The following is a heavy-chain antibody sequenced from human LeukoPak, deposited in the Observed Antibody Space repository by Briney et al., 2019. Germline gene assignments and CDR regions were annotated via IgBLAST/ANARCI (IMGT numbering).Heavy chain of an antibody. CDR1: GFTVSSNY. Sequence: PGGSLRLSCAASGFTVSSNYMSWVRQAPGKGLEWVSVIYSGGSTYYADSVKGRFTISRDNSKNTLYLQMNSLRAEDTAVYYCARVSYDSSGYYFDYWGQGTLATVSS. CDR3: ARVSYDSSGYYFDY. CDR2: IYSGGST. D-gene: IGHD3-22*01. V-gene: IGHV3-53*01. J-gene: IGHJ4*02.